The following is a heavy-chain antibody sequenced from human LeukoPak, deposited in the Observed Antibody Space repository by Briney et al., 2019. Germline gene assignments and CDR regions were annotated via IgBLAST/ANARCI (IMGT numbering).Heavy chain of an antibody. CDR1: GFIFTNYF. V-gene: IGHV3-7*01. D-gene: IGHD5-18*01. Sequence: GGSLRLSCAASGFIFTNYFMSWVRQAPGKGLEWVANIKKDGSEKNYVDSVKGRFTVSRDNAKTSLYLQMNSLRAEDTAVYYCARSLWPEDYWGQGTLVTVSS. J-gene: IGHJ4*02. CDR2: IKKDGSEK. CDR3: ARSLWPEDY.